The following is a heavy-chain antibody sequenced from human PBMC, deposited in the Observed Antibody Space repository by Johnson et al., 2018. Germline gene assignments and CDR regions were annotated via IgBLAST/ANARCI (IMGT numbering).Heavy chain of an antibody. V-gene: IGHV3-74*01. J-gene: IGHJ6*03. Sequence: VQLQEAGGGVVQPGGSLRLSCAASGFTFSSYWMHWVRQAPGKGLVWVSRINSDGSSTSDADCAQGRFVIPRDNAKNSLYRPMNSLRAEDTAVYYCASEGYDILTGYFLGFSMDVWGKGTTVTVSS. CDR3: ASEGYDILTGYFLGFSMDV. D-gene: IGHD3-9*01. CDR2: INSDGSST. CDR1: GFTFSSYW.